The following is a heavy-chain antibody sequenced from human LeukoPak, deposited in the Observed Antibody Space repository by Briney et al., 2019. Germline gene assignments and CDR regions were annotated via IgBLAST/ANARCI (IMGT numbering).Heavy chain of an antibody. D-gene: IGHD1-1*01. V-gene: IGHV3-49*03. CDR1: GFTFGDYT. Sequence: GGSLRLSCTTSGFTFGDYTMTWFRQAPGKGLEWVGFIRSKTYGGTTEDAASVKGSFATSRDDSKSIAYLQMNSLKTEDTAVYYCIRGGANSPFDYWGQGTLVTVSS. CDR3: IRGGANSPFDY. J-gene: IGHJ4*02. CDR2: IRSKTYGGTT.